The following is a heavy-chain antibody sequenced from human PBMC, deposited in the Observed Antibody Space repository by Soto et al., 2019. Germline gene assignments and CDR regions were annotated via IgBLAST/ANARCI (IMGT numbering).Heavy chain of an antibody. CDR3: ARHVYSDDWFSPIHDAFDV. CDR2: ISYSDIT. CDR1: GGSITSGAFY. J-gene: IGHJ3*01. Sequence: QLQLQESGPGLVKPSETLSLSCTVSGGSITSGAFYWGWIRQSPGKGLEWIATISYSDITYSNPSLKRRVTLSLDTSKSQFSLRLTSVTAADSAVYFCARHVYSDDWFSPIHDAFDVWGQGTLVSVSS. V-gene: IGHV4-39*01. D-gene: IGHD3-9*01.